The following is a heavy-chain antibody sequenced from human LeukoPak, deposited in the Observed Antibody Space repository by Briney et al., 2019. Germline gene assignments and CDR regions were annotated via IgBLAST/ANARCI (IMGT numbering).Heavy chain of an antibody. CDR1: GGSISGSTYY. D-gene: IGHD3-10*01. CDR2: IYYSGNA. V-gene: IGHV4-39*01. J-gene: IGHJ6*03. Sequence: SETLSLTCTVSGGSISGSTYYWGWIRQPPGKGPEWIGNIYYSGNAYHNPSLKSRVTISVDTSKNQFSLRLSSVTAADTAVYYCASVRRGFGEFSKYYSYYYMDVWGKGTTVTISS. CDR3: ASVRRGFGEFSKYYSYYYMDV.